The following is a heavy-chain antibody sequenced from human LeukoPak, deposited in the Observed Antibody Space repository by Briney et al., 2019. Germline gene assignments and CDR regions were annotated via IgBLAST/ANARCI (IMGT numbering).Heavy chain of an antibody. D-gene: IGHD2-8*02. Sequence: PSETLSLTCTVSGASITSSNHFWGWIRQPPGKGLEWIGTIYYSGSPHSNPSLKSRVTISIDASKNQFSLRLSSVTAADTALYYCAVAGARYSDTGGLYAFDFWGRGTMVTVSS. CDR2: IYYSGSP. CDR3: AVAGARYSDTGGLYAFDF. V-gene: IGHV4-39*01. CDR1: GASITSSNHF. J-gene: IGHJ3*01.